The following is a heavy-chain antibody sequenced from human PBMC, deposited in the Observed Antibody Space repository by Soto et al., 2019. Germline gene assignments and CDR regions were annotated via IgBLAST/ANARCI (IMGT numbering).Heavy chain of an antibody. D-gene: IGHD4-17*01. V-gene: IGHV1-69*04. CDR3: ARVAEMGTVTEGYYYYMDV. CDR2: IIPILVVA. Sequence: QVQLLQSGAEVKKPGSSVKVSCKASVDTFSNHTISWVRQSPGQGLEWMGRIIPILVVANYAQKFQGRVTITADKFTTTAYIELSSLRSADTAVYYCARVAEMGTVTEGYYYYMDVWGKGTTVTVSS. J-gene: IGHJ6*03. CDR1: VDTFSNHT.